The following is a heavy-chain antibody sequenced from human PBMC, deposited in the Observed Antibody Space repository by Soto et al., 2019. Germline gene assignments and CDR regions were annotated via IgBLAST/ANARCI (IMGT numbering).Heavy chain of an antibody. CDR2: IYTSGST. V-gene: IGHV4-4*07. D-gene: IGHD6-6*01. CDR1: DGSISSYY. Sequence: SGPLSLTFTVSDGSISSYYWSWIRQPAGKGLEWIGRIYTSGSTNYNPSLKSRVTMSVDTSKNQFSLKMSSVTAADTAVYYCAREEQRVRPGYYYYGLEGWGHGTKVTVAS. CDR3: AREEQRVRPGYYYYGLEG. J-gene: IGHJ6*01.